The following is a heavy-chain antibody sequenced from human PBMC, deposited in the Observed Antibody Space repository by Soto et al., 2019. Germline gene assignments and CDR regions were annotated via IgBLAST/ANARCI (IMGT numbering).Heavy chain of an antibody. CDR2: ISTYNGNT. CDR1: GYTFTSYG. Sequence: GASVKVSCKASGYTFTSYGISWVRQAPGQGLEWMGWISTYNGNTNYAQKLQGRVTMTTDTSTSTAYMELRSLRSDDTAVYYCARLRKAELRYFDWSISNWFDPWGQGTLVTVSS. V-gene: IGHV1-18*01. D-gene: IGHD3-9*01. CDR3: ARLRKAELRYFDWSISNWFDP. J-gene: IGHJ5*02.